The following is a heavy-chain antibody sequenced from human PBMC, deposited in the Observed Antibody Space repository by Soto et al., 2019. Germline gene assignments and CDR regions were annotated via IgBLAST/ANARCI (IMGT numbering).Heavy chain of an antibody. V-gene: IGHV3-21*01. Sequence: EVQLVESGGGLVKPGGSLRLSCAASGFTFSSYSMNWVRQAPGKGLEWVSSISSSSSYMYYADSVKGRFTISRDNAKHSLYLQMNSLRAEDTAVYYCASEGGEITIFGVPRVYYFDCWGQGALVTVSS. D-gene: IGHD3-3*01. CDR1: GFTFSSYS. J-gene: IGHJ4*02. CDR3: ASEGGEITIFGVPRVYYFDC. CDR2: ISSSSSYM.